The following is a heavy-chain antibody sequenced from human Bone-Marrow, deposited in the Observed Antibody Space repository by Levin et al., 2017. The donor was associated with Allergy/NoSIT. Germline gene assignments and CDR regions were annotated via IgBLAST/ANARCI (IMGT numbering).Heavy chain of an antibody. CDR1: GFTFSSYG. CDR3: AKPLGSTSCYFDY. D-gene: IGHD2-2*01. Sequence: GESLKISCAASGFTFSSYGMHWVRQAPGKGLEWVAVISYDGSNKYYADSVKGRFTISRDNSKNTLYLQMNSLRAEDTAVYYCAKPLGSTSCYFDYWGQGTLVTVSS. J-gene: IGHJ4*02. CDR2: ISYDGSNK. V-gene: IGHV3-30*18.